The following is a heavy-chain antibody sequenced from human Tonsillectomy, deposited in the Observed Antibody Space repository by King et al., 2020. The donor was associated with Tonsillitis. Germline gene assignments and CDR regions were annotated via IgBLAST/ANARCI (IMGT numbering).Heavy chain of an antibody. CDR1: GYTLTEFS. D-gene: IGHD3-22*01. J-gene: IGHJ4*02. CDR2: FNPEDGET. Sequence: QLVQSGAEVKKPGASVKVSCKVSGYTLTEFSMHWVRQAPGKGLEWMGGFNPEDGETIYAQKFQGRVTTTEDTSTDTAYMELSSLRSEDTAVYYCARGLSQDFYDSSGYFPGSFDYWGQGTLVTVSS. V-gene: IGHV1-24*01. CDR3: ARGLSQDFYDSSGYFPGSFDY.